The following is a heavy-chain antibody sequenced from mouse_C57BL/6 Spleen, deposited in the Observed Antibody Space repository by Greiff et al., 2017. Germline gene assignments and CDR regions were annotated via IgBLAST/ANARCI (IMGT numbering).Heavy chain of an antibody. Sequence: EVQLVESGGGLVKPGGSLKLSCAASGFTFSSYAMSWVRQTPEKRLEWVATISDGGSYTYYPDNVKGRFTISRDNAKNNLYLQMSHLNSEDTAMYYCARGVYDCYYVFAYWGQGTLVTVSA. V-gene: IGHV5-4*01. D-gene: IGHD2-3*01. CDR1: GFTFSSYA. CDR2: ISDGGSYT. J-gene: IGHJ3*01. CDR3: ARGVYDCYYVFAY.